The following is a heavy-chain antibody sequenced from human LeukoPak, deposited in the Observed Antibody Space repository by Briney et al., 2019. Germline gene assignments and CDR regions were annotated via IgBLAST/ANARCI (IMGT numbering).Heavy chain of an antibody. CDR3: AKGGRGNGEVY. Sequence: GGSLRLSCAVSGFTFSSYWMNWVRQAPGKGLEWVANIKQDGSERNYVDSVKGRFTISRDNAKSSLFLQMNDLRAEDTAVYYCAKGGRGNGEVYWGQGTLVTVSS. CDR2: IKQDGSER. D-gene: IGHD2-8*01. V-gene: IGHV3-7*01. CDR1: GFTFSSYW. J-gene: IGHJ4*02.